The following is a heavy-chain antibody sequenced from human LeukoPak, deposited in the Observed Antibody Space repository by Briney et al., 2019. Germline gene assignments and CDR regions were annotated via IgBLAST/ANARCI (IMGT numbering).Heavy chain of an antibody. V-gene: IGHV4-34*09. D-gene: IGHD2-2*01. CDR2: INHSGST. J-gene: IGHJ5*02. Sequence: TLSLTCAVYGGSFSGYYWSWIRQPPGKGLEWIGEINHSGSTNYNPSLKSRLTIAVDTSKNQFSLKLNSVTAADTAVYYCARASLGYCSSPTCYTDWFDPWGQGTLVTVSS. CDR1: GGSFSGYY. CDR3: ARASLGYCSSPTCYTDWFDP.